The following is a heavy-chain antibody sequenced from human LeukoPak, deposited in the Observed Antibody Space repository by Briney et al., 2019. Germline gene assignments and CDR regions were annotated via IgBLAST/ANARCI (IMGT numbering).Heavy chain of an antibody. Sequence: SETLSLTCTVSGGSISSSSYYWGWIRQPPGKGLEWLGSIYYSGSTYYNPPLKSRVTISVDTSKNQFSLKLSSVTAADTAVYYCARSIMITFGGVIPHYFDYWGQGTLVTVSS. V-gene: IGHV4-39*01. CDR3: ARSIMITFGGVIPHYFDY. CDR1: GGSISSSSYY. CDR2: IYYSGST. J-gene: IGHJ4*02. D-gene: IGHD3-16*02.